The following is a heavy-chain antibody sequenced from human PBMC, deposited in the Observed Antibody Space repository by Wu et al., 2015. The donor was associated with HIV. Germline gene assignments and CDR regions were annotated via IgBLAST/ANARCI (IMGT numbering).Heavy chain of an antibody. CDR2: INPNSGGS. Sequence: QVQLLQSGAEVKKPGASVKVSCQTSGYTSTGHYTHWVRQAPGRRPEWMGWINPNSGGSMSAEEFQGRVTMTTDTSINTAFMELTRLTSDDTAVYFCAREFCDLSRSQKATNWFDPWGQGTLVTVSS. CDR1: GYTSTGHY. J-gene: IGHJ5*02. CDR3: AREFCDLSRSQKATNWFDP. D-gene: IGHD2/OR15-2a*01. V-gene: IGHV1-2*02.